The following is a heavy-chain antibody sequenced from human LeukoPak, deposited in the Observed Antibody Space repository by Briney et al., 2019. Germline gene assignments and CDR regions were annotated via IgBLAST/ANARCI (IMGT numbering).Heavy chain of an antibody. CDR1: GYTFTSYG. J-gene: IGHJ4*02. D-gene: IGHD6-13*01. V-gene: IGHV1-18*01. CDR2: ISGYNGNT. CDR3: ARSAAAGSFDY. Sequence: ASMKVSCKASGYTFTSYGITWVRQAPGQGLEWMGWISGYNGNTNYAQKFQGRVTMTTDTSTSTVYMELRSLRSDDTAVYYCARSAAAGSFDYWGQGTLVTVSS.